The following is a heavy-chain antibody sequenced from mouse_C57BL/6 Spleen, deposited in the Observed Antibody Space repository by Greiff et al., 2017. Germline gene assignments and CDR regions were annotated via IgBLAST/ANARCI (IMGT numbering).Heavy chain of an antibody. CDR2: ISSGGSYT. Sequence: EVMLVESGGDLVKPGGSLKLSCAASGFTFSSYGMSWVRQTPDKRLEWVATISSGGSYTYYPDSVKGRFTISRDNAKNTLYLQMSSLKSEDTAMYYCASDVGVITTVGYAMDYWGQGTSVTVSS. D-gene: IGHD1-1*01. CDR3: ASDVGVITTVGYAMDY. J-gene: IGHJ4*01. V-gene: IGHV5-6*01. CDR1: GFTFSSYG.